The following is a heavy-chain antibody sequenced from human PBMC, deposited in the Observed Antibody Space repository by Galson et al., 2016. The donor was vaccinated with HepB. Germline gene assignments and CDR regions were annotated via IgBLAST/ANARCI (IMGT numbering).Heavy chain of an antibody. V-gene: IGHV1-18*01. Sequence: SVKVSCKASGYTFTTYGISWVRQAPGQGLEWMGWISAYNGNTKYAQKLQGRVTMTRDTSTRTAFMELRSLRSDDTAVYYCARGSYFGPRPHYGMDVWGQGTTITVSS. J-gene: IGHJ6*02. CDR3: ARGSYFGPRPHYGMDV. CDR1: GYTFTTYG. CDR2: ISAYNGNT. D-gene: IGHD6-6*01.